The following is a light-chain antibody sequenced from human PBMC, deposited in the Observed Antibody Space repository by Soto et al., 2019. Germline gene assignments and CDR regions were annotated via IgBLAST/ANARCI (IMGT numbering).Light chain of an antibody. CDR2: DAS. V-gene: IGKV1-5*01. CDR3: QQYNSYSPYT. CDR1: QSISSW. J-gene: IGKJ2*01. Sequence: DIQMTQSPSTLSASVGDRVTITCRASQSISSWLAWYQQKPGKAPKLLIYDASSLESGVPSRFSGSGSGTEFTLTISSLQPDDFATHYCQQYNSYSPYTFGQGTKLEIK.